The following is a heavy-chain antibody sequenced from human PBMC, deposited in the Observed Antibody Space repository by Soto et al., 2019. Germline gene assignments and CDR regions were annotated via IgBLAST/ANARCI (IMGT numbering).Heavy chain of an antibody. Sequence: ESGGDLVQPGGSLRLSCAASGFALSNYWMNWVRQAPGKGLEWVANIKQDGSEKNYVDSVKGRFTISRDNAKNSLYLQMNSLRAEDTAVYYCATETSTWGCWGQGTLATVSP. D-gene: IGHD7-27*01. CDR2: IKQDGSEK. CDR1: GFALSNYW. V-gene: IGHV3-7*05. J-gene: IGHJ4*02. CDR3: ATETSTWGC.